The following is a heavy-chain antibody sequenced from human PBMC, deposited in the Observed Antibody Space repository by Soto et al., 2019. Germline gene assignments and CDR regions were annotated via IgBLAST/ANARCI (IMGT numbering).Heavy chain of an antibody. CDR1: GFSFDDYT. CDR2: LSWNSGFS. Sequence: PGGSLRLSCGGSGFSFDDYTMHWVRQAPGKGPEWVASLSWNSGFSGYADSVKGRFTISRDNAQSSVHLQMNNLRTEDTALYYCAKRRGTIVVTDAYDIWGQGTMVTV. CDR3: AKRRGTIVVTDAYDI. D-gene: IGHD3-22*01. V-gene: IGHV3-9*01. J-gene: IGHJ3*02.